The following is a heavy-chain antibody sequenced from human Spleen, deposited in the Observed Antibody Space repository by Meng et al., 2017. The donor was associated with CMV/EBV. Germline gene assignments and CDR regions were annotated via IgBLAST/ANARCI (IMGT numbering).Heavy chain of an antibody. Sequence: SGGTFISYVSYWVRQGPGKGLGRMGGNKHILEKENYEQKFQGRVTITTDESKSKVYMEMSSLRSEDTAVYFCARGMESGTYYNPFDYWGRGTLVTVSS. CDR2: NKHILEKE. D-gene: IGHD1-26*01. J-gene: IGHJ4*02. V-gene: IGHV1-69*05. CDR1: GGTFISYV. CDR3: ARGMESGTYYNPFDY.